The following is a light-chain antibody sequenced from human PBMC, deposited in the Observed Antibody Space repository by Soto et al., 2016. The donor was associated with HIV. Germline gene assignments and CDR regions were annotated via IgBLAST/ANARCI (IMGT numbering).Light chain of an antibody. CDR1: QSVSVW. CDR2: KTS. CDR3: QQYNNVPWT. J-gene: IGKJ1*01. Sequence: DIQMTQFPSTLSASIGDRVTITCRASQSVSVWLAWYQQKPGKAPNLLIFKTSTLETGVPSRFSASGSGTDFTLTPSSVQPDDVGTYYCQQYNNVPWTFGQGTKLEMK. V-gene: IGKV1-5*03.